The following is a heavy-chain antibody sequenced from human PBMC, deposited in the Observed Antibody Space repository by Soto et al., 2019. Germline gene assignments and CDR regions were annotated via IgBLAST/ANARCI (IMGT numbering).Heavy chain of an antibody. Sequence: GGSLRLSCAASGFTFSSYGMHWVHQAPGKGLEWVAVISYDGSNKYYADSVKGRFTISRDNSKNTLYLQMNSLRAEDTAVYYCAKDLATIFGVVPDMTFDPWGQGTLVTVSS. CDR2: ISYDGSNK. V-gene: IGHV3-30*18. CDR1: GFTFSSYG. CDR3: AKDLATIFGVVPDMTFDP. J-gene: IGHJ5*02. D-gene: IGHD3-3*01.